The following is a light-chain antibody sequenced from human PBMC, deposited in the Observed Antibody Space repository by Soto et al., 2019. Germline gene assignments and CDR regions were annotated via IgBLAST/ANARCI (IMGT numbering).Light chain of an antibody. V-gene: IGLV2-14*01. CDR2: DVT. CDR3: SSYTSSRSYV. CDR1: SSDAGGYKY. J-gene: IGLJ1*01. Sequence: QSVLTQPASVSGSPGQSITISCTGTSSDAGGYKYVSWYQQHPDKAPKLIIYDVTNRPSGISNRFSGSKSGNTASLTISGLQAEDEADYYCSSYTSSRSYVFGTGTKVTVL.